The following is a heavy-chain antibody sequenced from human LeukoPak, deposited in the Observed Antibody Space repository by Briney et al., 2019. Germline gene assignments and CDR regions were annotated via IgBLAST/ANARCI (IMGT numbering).Heavy chain of an antibody. CDR3: ARDVGPLIAAAAVTFDY. D-gene: IGHD6-13*01. J-gene: IGHJ4*02. Sequence: GGSLRLSCAASGFPFSTYWMTWVRQAPGKGLEWVANIKQDGGEKYYVDSVKGRFTISRDNAKNSLYLQMNSLRAEDTAVYYCARDVGPLIAAAAVTFDYWGQGTLVTVSS. V-gene: IGHV3-7*01. CDR1: GFPFSTYW. CDR2: IKQDGGEK.